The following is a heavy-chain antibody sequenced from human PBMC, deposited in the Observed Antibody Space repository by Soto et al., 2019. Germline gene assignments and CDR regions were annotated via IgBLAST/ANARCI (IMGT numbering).Heavy chain of an antibody. V-gene: IGHV4-31*03. CDR2: IYYSGST. D-gene: IGHD2-15*01. Sequence: TSETLSLTCTVSGGSISSGVYYWSWIRQHPGKGLEWIGYIYYSGSTYYNPSLKSRVTISVDTSKNQFSLKLSSVTAADKAVYYCARGGGYDSFDFWGQGIQVTSPQ. J-gene: IGHJ4*02. CDR3: ARGGGYDSFDF. CDR1: GGSISSGVYY.